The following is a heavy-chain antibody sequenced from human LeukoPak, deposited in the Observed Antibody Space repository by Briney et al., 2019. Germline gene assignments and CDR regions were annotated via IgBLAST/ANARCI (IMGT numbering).Heavy chain of an antibody. D-gene: IGHD3-16*01. CDR1: GFTFSSYA. V-gene: IGHV3-23*01. CDR2: ISGSSDTT. J-gene: IGHJ4*02. Sequence: GGSLRLSCAGSGFTFSSYAMSWVRQAPGKGLEWVSVISGSSDTTYYADSVKGRFIISRDNSKNTLYLQMNSLRAEDTAVYYCAKRIGGVNSYDHWGQGTLVTVSS. CDR3: AKRIGGVNSYDH.